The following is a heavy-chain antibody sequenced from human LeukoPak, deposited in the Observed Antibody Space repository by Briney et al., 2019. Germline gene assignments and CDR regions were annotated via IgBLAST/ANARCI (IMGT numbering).Heavy chain of an antibody. Sequence: SETLSLTCTVSGGSISSYYSSWIRQPPGEGLEWIGYIYYSGSTNYNPSLKSRVTISVDTSKKQFSLKLSSVTAADTAVYYCARGLSPSDFWTGPSYWGQGTLVTVSS. CDR3: ARGLSPSDFWTGPSY. V-gene: IGHV4-59*01. CDR2: IYYSGST. CDR1: GGSISSYY. J-gene: IGHJ4*02. D-gene: IGHD3/OR15-3a*01.